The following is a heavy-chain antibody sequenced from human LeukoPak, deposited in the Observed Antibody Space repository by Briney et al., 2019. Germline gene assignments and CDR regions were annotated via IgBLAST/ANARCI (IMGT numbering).Heavy chain of an antibody. J-gene: IGHJ5*02. CDR3: ARDDVLTGPHSGGGTSEEFDP. V-gene: IGHV1-2*02. CDR1: GYTFSAYY. D-gene: IGHD3-9*01. CDR2: INPNSGGT. Sequence: ASVKVSCKASGYTFSAYYMHWVRQAPGQGLEWMGWINPNSGGTNYAQKFQGRVTMTRDASINTAYMELSRLRSDDTAVYYCARDDVLTGPHSGGGTSEEFDPWGQGTLVTVSS.